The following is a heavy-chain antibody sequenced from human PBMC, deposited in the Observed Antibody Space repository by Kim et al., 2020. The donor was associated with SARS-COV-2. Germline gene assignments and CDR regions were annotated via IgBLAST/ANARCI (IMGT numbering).Heavy chain of an antibody. CDR2: IIPILAIA. CDR3: ALSLGYCSTTSCFGAFDI. D-gene: IGHD2-2*01. CDR1: GGTFSSYA. V-gene: IGHV1-69*04. J-gene: IGHJ3*02. Sequence: SVKVSCKASGGTFSSYAISWVRQAPGQGLEWMGRIIPILAIANYPPKFQGRVSITADKSTSTAYMELSSLRSEDTAVYYCALSLGYCSTTSCFGAFDIWGQGTMVTVSS.